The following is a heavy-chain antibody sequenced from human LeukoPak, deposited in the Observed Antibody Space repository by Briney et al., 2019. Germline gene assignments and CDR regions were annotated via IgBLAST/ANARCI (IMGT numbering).Heavy chain of an antibody. CDR2: VFHDGTT. Sequence: PSETLSPTCAVSAGPIMTAPYYWGWIRQPPGKGLEWLGRVFHDGTTYYSPSLKSRVTVSADSSRNRFSLSLTSSSAADTAVYYCVRSGVVLQTGFDFWGQGALVTVSS. CDR3: VRSGVVLQTGFDF. V-gene: IGHV4-39*07. D-gene: IGHD3-16*01. CDR1: AGPIMTAPYY. J-gene: IGHJ4*02.